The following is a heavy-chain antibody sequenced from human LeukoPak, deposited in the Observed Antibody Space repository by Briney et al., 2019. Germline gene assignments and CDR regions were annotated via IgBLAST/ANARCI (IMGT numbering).Heavy chain of an antibody. J-gene: IGHJ4*02. D-gene: IGHD3-10*01. CDR3: ARMDYYGSGSYYMVPFDY. Sequence: SETLSLTCAVYGGSFSGYYWSWIRQPPGKGLEWIGEINHSGSTNYNPSPKSRVTISVDTSKNQFSLKLSSVTAADTAVYYCARMDYYGSGSYYMVPFDYWGQGTLVTVSS. V-gene: IGHV4-34*01. CDR2: INHSGST. CDR1: GGSFSGYY.